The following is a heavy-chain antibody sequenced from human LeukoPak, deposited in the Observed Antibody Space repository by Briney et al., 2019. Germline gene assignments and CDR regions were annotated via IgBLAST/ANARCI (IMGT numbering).Heavy chain of an antibody. V-gene: IGHV4-39*01. CDR2: IYYSGST. J-gene: IGHJ4*02. Sequence: SETLSLTCTVSGGSISSSSYYWGWIRQPPGKGLEWIGSIYYSGSTYYNPSLKSRVTISVDTSKNQFSLKLSSVTAADTAVYYCARPGYDSSGYYLRWGQGTLVTVSS. D-gene: IGHD3-22*01. CDR3: ARPGYDSSGYYLR. CDR1: GGSISSSSYY.